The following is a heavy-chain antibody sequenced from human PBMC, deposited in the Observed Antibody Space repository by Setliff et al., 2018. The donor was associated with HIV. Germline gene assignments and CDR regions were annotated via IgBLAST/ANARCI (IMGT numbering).Heavy chain of an antibody. J-gene: IGHJ4*02. CDR1: GYTFDIYY. CDR3: ARDAGAPGRGNPLDY. D-gene: IGHD3-10*01. V-gene: IGHV1-2*02. Sequence: ASVKVSCKTSGYTFDIYYIHWVRQAPGQGLEWMGWINSKRGDTDYAQKFQGRVTLTRDTSITTAYMELSTLRDDDTAVYYCARDAGAPGRGNPLDYWGQGTLVTVSS. CDR2: INSKRGDT.